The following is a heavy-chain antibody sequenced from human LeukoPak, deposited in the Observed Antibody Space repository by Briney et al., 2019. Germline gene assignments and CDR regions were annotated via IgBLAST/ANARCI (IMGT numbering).Heavy chain of an antibody. V-gene: IGHV3-30*18. J-gene: IGHJ4*02. Sequence: GGSLRLSCAASGFTFNKYAMTWVRQAPGKGLEWVAVISYDGSNKYYADSVKGRFTISRDNSKNTLYLQMNSLRAEDTAVYYCAKDSGAYYYDSSGYYRYWGQGTLVTVSS. CDR3: AKDSGAYYYDSSGYYRY. CDR2: ISYDGSNK. CDR1: GFTFNKYA. D-gene: IGHD3-22*01.